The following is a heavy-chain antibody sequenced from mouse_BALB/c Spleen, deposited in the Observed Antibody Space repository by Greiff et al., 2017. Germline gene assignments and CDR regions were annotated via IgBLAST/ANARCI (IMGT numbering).Heavy chain of an antibody. V-gene: IGHV1-9*01. J-gene: IGHJ1*01. CDR1: GYTFSSYW. CDR2: ILPGSGST. CDR3: ARDEVRQYFDV. Sequence: QVQLQQSGAELMKPGASVKISCKATGYTFSSYWIEWVKQRPGHGLEWIGEILPGSGSTNYNEKFKGKATFTADTSSNTAYMQLSSLTSEDSAVYYCARDEVRQYFDVWGAGTTVTVSS. D-gene: IGHD2-14*01.